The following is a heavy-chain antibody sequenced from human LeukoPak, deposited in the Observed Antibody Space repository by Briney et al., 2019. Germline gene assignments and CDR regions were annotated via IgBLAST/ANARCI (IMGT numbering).Heavy chain of an antibody. Sequence: GGSLRLSCAASGFTVSSNYMSWIRRAPGKGLEWVSYISSSGSTIYYADSVKGRFTISRDNAKNSLYLQMNSLRAEDTAVYYCAREKCTNGVCHDAFDIWGQGTMVTVSS. CDR3: AREKCTNGVCHDAFDI. CDR1: GFTVSSNY. CDR2: ISSSGSTI. J-gene: IGHJ3*02. D-gene: IGHD2-8*01. V-gene: IGHV3-11*01.